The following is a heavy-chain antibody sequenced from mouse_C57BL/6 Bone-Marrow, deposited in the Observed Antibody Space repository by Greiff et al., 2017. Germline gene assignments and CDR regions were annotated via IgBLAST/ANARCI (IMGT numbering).Heavy chain of an antibody. D-gene: IGHD2-3*01. CDR1: GFTFSDYG. CDR3: ARGWLLPF. CDR2: ISSGSSTI. V-gene: IGHV5-17*01. J-gene: IGHJ2*01. Sequence: EVQLVESGGGLVKPGGSLKLSCAASGFTFSDYGMHWVRQAPEKGLEWVAYISSGSSTIYYADTVKGRFTISRDNAKNTLFLQMTSLRSEDTAMYYCARGWLLPFWGQGTTLTVSS.